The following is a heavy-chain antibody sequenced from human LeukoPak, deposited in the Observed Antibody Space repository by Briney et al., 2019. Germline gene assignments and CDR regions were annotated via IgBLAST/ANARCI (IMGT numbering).Heavy chain of an antibody. V-gene: IGHV1-69*04. Sequence: SVKVSCKASGYTFTSYGISWVRQAPGQGLEWMGRIIPILGIANYAQKFQGRVTITADKSTSTAYMELSSLRSEDTAVYYCAGKDNWGLFDPWGQGTLVTVSS. J-gene: IGHJ5*02. CDR3: AGKDNWGLFDP. D-gene: IGHD7-27*01. CDR1: GYTFTSYG. CDR2: IIPILGIA.